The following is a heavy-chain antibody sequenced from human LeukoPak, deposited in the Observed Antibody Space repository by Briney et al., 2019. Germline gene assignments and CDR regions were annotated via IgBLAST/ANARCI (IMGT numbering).Heavy chain of an antibody. CDR2: IYYSGST. Sequence: SETLSLTCTVPGGSISSYYWSWIRQPPGKGLEWIGYIYYSGSTIYNPSLKSRVTISVDRSKNQFSLKLSSVTAADTAVYYCASAVSGFFEYWGQGTLVTVSS. D-gene: IGHD3-22*01. J-gene: IGHJ4*02. V-gene: IGHV4-59*08. CDR3: ASAVSGFFEY. CDR1: GGSISSYY.